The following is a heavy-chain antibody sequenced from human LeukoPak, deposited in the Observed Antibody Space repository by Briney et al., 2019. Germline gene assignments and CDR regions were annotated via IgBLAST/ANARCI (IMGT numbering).Heavy chain of an antibody. Sequence: SETLSLTCDLAGYSISSGYYWSWIRQPPGKGLEWIGSIYHSGSTYYNPSLKSRVTISVDTSKNQFSLKLSSVTAADTAVYYCAKPRYSYGYGSAFDIWGQGTMVTVSS. J-gene: IGHJ3*02. CDR3: AKPRYSYGYGSAFDI. D-gene: IGHD5-18*01. CDR2: IYHSGST. CDR1: GYSISSGYY. V-gene: IGHV4-38-2*01.